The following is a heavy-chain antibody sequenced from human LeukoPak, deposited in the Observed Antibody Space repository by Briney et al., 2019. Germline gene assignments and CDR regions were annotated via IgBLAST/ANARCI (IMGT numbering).Heavy chain of an antibody. CDR3: ARQQDTTNPGY. V-gene: IGHV3-66*04. CDR2: IYSGGNT. CDR1: GVTVSSNY. J-gene: IGHJ4*02. D-gene: IGHD5-18*01. Sequence: GGSLRLSCAASGVTVSSNYMNWVRQAPGKGLEWVSIIYSGGNTYYADSVKGRFTISRDNSKNTLYLQMNGLRAEDTAVYYCARQQDTTNPGYWGEGTLVTVSS.